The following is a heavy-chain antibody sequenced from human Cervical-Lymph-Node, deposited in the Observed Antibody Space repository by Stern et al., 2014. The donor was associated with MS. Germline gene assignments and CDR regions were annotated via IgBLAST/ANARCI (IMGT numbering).Heavy chain of an antibody. J-gene: IGHJ4*02. CDR3: ARGRGGNYRYYFDY. V-gene: IGHV3-21*01. CDR2: ISRGGSYI. D-gene: IGHD4-23*01. CDR1: GFTFSSYS. Sequence: EDQLVESGGGLVKPGGSLRLSCAASGFTFSSYSMNWVRQAPGKGLEWVASISRGGSYINYADSLKGRFTISRDNAKNSLYLQMNSLRAEDTAVYYCARGRGGNYRYYFDYWGQGTLVTVSS.